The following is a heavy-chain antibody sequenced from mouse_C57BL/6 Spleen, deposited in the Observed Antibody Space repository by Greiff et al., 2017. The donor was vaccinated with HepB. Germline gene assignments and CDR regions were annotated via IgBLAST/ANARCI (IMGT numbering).Heavy chain of an antibody. J-gene: IGHJ4*01. D-gene: IGHD2-4*01. CDR3: ARIYYDYDHYAMDY. V-gene: IGHV1-81*01. CDR1: GYTFTSYG. CDR2: IYPRSGNT. Sequence: VQLQQSGAELARPGASVKLSCKASGYTFTSYGISWVKQRTGQGLEWIGEIYPRSGNTYYNEKFKGKATLTADKSSSTAYMELRSLTSEDSAVYFCARIYYDYDHYAMDYWGQGTSVTVSS.